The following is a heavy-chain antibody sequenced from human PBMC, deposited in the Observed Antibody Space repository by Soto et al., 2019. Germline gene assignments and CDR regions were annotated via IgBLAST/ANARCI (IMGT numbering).Heavy chain of an antibody. Sequence: GGSLRLSCAASGFTFSSYSMNWVRQAPGKGLEWVSYISSSSSTIYYADSVKGRFTDSREYAKNSLYLQMNSLRDEDTAVYYCARDRVLVGYCSGGRCYSGPFAYWGQGSLVTVSS. CDR1: GFTFSSYS. V-gene: IGHV3-48*02. D-gene: IGHD2-15*01. J-gene: IGHJ4*02. CDR3: ARDRVLVGYCSGGRCYSGPFAY. CDR2: ISSSSSTI.